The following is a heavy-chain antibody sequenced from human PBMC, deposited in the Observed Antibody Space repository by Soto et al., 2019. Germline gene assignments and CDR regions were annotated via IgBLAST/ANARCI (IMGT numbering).Heavy chain of an antibody. J-gene: IGHJ4*02. CDR2: ISAYNGNT. V-gene: IGHV1-18*04. Sequence: VASVKVSCKASGYTFTSYGISWVRQAPGQGLEWMGWISAYNGNTNYAQKLQGRVTMTTDTSTSTAYMELRSLRSDDTAVYYCARESYYYDSSGYYTSYFDYWGQGTLVTVSS. D-gene: IGHD3-22*01. CDR3: ARESYYYDSSGYYTSYFDY. CDR1: GYTFTSYG.